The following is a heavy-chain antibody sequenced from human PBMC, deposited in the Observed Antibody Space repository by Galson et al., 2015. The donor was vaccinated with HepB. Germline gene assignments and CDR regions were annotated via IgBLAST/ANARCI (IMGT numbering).Heavy chain of an antibody. CDR2: IWYDGSNK. Sequence: SLRLSCAASGFTFSSYGMHWVRQAPGKGLEWVAVIWYDGSNKYYADSVKGRFTISRDNSKNTLYLQMNSLRAEDTAVYYCAREPPYSSGPFDYWGQGTLVTVSS. J-gene: IGHJ4*02. D-gene: IGHD6-19*01. CDR1: GFTFSSYG. V-gene: IGHV3-33*01. CDR3: AREPPYSSGPFDY.